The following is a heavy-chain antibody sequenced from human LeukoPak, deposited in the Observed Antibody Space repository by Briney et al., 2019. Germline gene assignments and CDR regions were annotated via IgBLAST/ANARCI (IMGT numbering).Heavy chain of an antibody. D-gene: IGHD1-26*01. J-gene: IGHJ3*02. CDR1: GFIFNDAW. V-gene: IGHV3-15*01. CDR2: ITSKADGGTA. CDR3: ARDWRERFYSGSYKRAFDI. Sequence: GGSLRLSCSASGFIFNDAWMTWVRQAPGKGLEWVGRITSKADGGTADYAAPVKDRFSISRDDSRNTLDLQMNSLKTEDTAVYYCARDWRERFYSGSYKRAFDIWGQGTMVTVSS.